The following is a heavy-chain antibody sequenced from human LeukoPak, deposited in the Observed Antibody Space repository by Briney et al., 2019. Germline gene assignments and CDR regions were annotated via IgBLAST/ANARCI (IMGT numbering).Heavy chain of an antibody. CDR1: GYTFTGYY. Sequence: ASVKVSCKASGYTFTGYYMHWVRQAPGQGLEWMGWINPNSGGTNYAQKFQGRVTMTRDTSISTAYVELSRLRSDDTAVYYCARDPLYGDYEVGELDAFDIWGQGTMVTVSS. J-gene: IGHJ3*02. CDR3: ARDPLYGDYEVGELDAFDI. CDR2: INPNSGGT. D-gene: IGHD4-17*01. V-gene: IGHV1-2*02.